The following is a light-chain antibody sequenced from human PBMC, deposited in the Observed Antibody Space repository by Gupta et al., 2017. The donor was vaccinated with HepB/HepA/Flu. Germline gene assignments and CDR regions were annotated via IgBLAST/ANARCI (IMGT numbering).Light chain of an antibody. CDR2: RAS. CDR1: QSVTTW. CDR3: QHYSTSPRT. Sequence: DIHVTQSPSTLYASVGDKVTITCRASQSVTTWLAWYQQKPGKAPQLLISRASSLEPGVPSRFSGSGSGTTFTLTINGLQPDDFATYFCQHYSTSPRTFGEGTKVDVK. V-gene: IGKV1-5*03. J-gene: IGKJ4*01.